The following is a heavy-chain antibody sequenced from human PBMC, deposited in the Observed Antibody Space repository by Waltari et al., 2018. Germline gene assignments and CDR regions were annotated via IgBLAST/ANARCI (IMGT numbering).Heavy chain of an antibody. CDR2: ISSSSSSI. V-gene: IGHV3-21*01. CDR1: GFTFSTYS. Sequence: EVQLVDSGGGLVKPGGSLRLSCAASGFTFSTYSMNWVRQVPGKGLEWVSSISSSSSSIYYADSVKGRFTISRDNAKNSLDLQMNSLRVEDTAVYYCARGRIYHDSSASGYYFDYWGQGTLVAVS. CDR3: ARGRIYHDSSASGYYFDY. D-gene: IGHD3-22*01. J-gene: IGHJ4*02.